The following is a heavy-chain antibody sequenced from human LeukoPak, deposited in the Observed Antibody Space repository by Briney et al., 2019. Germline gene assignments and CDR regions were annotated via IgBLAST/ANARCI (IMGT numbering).Heavy chain of an antibody. V-gene: IGHV3-64*01. J-gene: IGHJ4*02. CDR2: ISSNGGST. CDR3: ARDPYY. CDR1: GFTLSSYA. Sequence: SGGSLRLSCAASGFTLSSYAMHWVRQAPGKGLEYVSAISSNGGSTYYANSVKGRFTISRDNSKNTLYLQMGSLRAEDMAVYYCARDPYYWGQGTLVTVSS.